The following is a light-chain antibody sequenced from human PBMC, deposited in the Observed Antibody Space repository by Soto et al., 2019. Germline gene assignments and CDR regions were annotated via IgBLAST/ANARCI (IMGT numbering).Light chain of an antibody. Sequence: DIPMTQSPSTLSAAIGDRVTLTCRASQSLTGRLAWYQQKPGRPPKPLIYDVSILESGVPSRFSGSESGTDFTLTISRLRPDDFATFYCQQYKVYPYTFGQGTRLDI. V-gene: IGKV1-5*01. J-gene: IGKJ2*01. CDR3: QQYKVYPYT. CDR2: DVS. CDR1: QSLTGR.